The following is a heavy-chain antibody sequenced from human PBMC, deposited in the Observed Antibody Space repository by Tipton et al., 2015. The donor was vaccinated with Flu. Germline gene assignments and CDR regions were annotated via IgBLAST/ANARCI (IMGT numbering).Heavy chain of an antibody. Sequence: QVQLVQSGAEVKEPGASVKVSCKASGYTFTRYGVSWVRQAPGQGLKWMGWIVVSNGNTNYAQKFKGRVTMTTDTSTSTAYMELRSLRSDDTAVYYCVRVGPLGYCSDGSCTEGDYWGQGTLVTVSS. CDR2: IVVSNGNT. V-gene: IGHV1-18*01. J-gene: IGHJ4*02. CDR3: VRVGPLGYCSDGSCTEGDY. CDR1: GYTFTRYG. D-gene: IGHD2-15*01.